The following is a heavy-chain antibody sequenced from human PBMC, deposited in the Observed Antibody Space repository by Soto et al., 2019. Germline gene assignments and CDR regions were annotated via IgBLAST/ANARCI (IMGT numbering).Heavy chain of an antibody. J-gene: IGHJ6*03. CDR3: ARGRSYYYGSGSFYYMDV. CDR2: INHSGST. Sequence: PSETLSPTCAVYGGSFSGYYWSWIRRPPGKGLEWIGEINHSGSTNYNPSLKSRVTISVDTSKNQFSLKLSSVTAADTAVYYCARGRSYYYGSGSFYYMDVWGKGTTVTVSS. V-gene: IGHV4-34*01. CDR1: GGSFSGYY. D-gene: IGHD3-10*01.